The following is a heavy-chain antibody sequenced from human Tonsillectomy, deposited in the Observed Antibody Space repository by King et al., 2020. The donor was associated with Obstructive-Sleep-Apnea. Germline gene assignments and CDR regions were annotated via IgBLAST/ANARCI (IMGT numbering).Heavy chain of an antibody. J-gene: IGHJ4*02. CDR3: AREGRYCSSTSCYPTFDY. CDR2: IYYSGST. CDR1: GGSISSGDYY. Sequence: VQLQESGPGLVKPSQTLSLTCTVSGGSISSGDYYWSWIRQPPGKGREWIGYIYYSGSTYYNPSLKSRVSISVDTSKNQFSLKLSSVTAADTAVYYCAREGRYCSSTSCYPTFDYWGQGTLVTVSS. D-gene: IGHD2-2*01. V-gene: IGHV4-30-4*01.